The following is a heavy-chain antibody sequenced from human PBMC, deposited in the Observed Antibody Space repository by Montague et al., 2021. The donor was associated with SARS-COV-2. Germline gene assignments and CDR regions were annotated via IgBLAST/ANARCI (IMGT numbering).Heavy chain of an antibody. J-gene: IGHJ6*02. Sequence: SLRLSCAASGFTFSSYEMNWVRQAPGKGLEWVSYISSSGSTIYYADSVKGRFTISRDNAKNSLYLQMNSLRAEDTAVYYRARDGGSRCDSSGYCPYYYYGMDVWGQGTTVTVSS. V-gene: IGHV3-48*03. CDR3: ARDGGSRCDSSGYCPYYYYGMDV. CDR1: GFTFSSYE. CDR2: ISSSGSTI. D-gene: IGHD3-22*01.